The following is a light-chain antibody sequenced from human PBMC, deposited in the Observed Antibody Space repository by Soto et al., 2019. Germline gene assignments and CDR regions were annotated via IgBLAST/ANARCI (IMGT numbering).Light chain of an antibody. CDR2: DVN. J-gene: IGLJ1*01. Sequence: QSALTQPRSVSGSPGQSVTISCTGTSSDVGGYNYVSWYQQHPGKAPKVMIYDVNKRPSEVPDRFSGSKSGNTASLTISGLQAEDEADYFCCSYTGSSSRVFGTGTKVTVL. CDR1: SSDVGGYNY. V-gene: IGLV2-11*01. CDR3: CSYTGSSSRV.